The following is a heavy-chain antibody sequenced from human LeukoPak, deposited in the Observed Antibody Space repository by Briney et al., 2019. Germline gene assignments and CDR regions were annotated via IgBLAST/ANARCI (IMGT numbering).Heavy chain of an antibody. CDR2: ISGSGGTT. CDR3: AKGSGGSGSYSKYYFDY. CDR1: GFTFSSYG. Sequence: QPGGSLRLSCVASGFTFSSYGMNWVRQAPGKGLEWVSAISGSGGTTYYADSLRGRFTISRDNSKNTVYLQFNSLRADDTAVYYCAKGSGGSGSYSKYYFDYWGQGTLVTVSS. J-gene: IGHJ4*02. V-gene: IGHV3-23*01. D-gene: IGHD3-10*01.